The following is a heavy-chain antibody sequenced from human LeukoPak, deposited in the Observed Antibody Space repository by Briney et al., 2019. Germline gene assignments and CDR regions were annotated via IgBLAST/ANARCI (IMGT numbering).Heavy chain of an antibody. Sequence: GGSLRLSCAASGFTFSSYAMSWVRQAPGKGLEWVSAISGSGGSTYYADSVKGRFTISRDNSKNTVYLQMNSLRAEDTGVYYCARDRLEAVTDDDYFDYWGQGTLVTVSS. CDR2: ISGSGGST. V-gene: IGHV3-23*01. CDR3: ARDRLEAVTDDDYFDY. D-gene: IGHD2-21*02. CDR1: GFTFSSYA. J-gene: IGHJ4*02.